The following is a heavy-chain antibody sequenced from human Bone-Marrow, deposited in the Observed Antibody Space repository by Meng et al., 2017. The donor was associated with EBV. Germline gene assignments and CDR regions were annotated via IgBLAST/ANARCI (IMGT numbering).Heavy chain of an antibody. CDR2: IYYSGST. D-gene: IGHD3-10*01. J-gene: IGHJ4*02. Sequence: RLQLPESGPGLVKPSETLSLTCTVSGGSISSSSYYWGWIRQPPGKGLEWIGSIYYSGSTYYNPSLKSRVTISVDTSKNQFSLKLSSVTAADTAVYYCASRYGSGSYYFDYWGQGTLVTVSS. CDR3: ASRYGSGSYYFDY. CDR1: GGSISSSSYY. V-gene: IGHV4-39*06.